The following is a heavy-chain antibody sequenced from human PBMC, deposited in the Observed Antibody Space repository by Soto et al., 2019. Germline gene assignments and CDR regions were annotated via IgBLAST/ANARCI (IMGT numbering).Heavy chain of an antibody. J-gene: IGHJ4*02. V-gene: IGHV3-23*01. D-gene: IGHD6-19*01. Sequence: PGGSLRLSCVTSRFSFNTFAMSWVRQAPGKGLEWVSAINGGGENTYYADSVKGRFTISRDNAKNSLYLQTNSLRAEDTAVYYCARETLFSSGLSDYWGQGTLVTVSS. CDR3: ARETLFSSGLSDY. CDR2: INGGGENT. CDR1: RFSFNTFA.